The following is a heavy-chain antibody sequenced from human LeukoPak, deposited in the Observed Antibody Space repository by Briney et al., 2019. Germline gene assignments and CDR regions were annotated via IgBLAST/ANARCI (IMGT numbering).Heavy chain of an antibody. Sequence: GGSLRLSCAASGFTFSINWMSWVRQAPGKGLEWVSSISSSSSYIYYADSVKGRFTISRDNAKNSLYLQMNSLRAEDTAVYYCARGIAGSFDYWGQGTLVTVSS. J-gene: IGHJ4*02. V-gene: IGHV3-21*01. CDR1: GFTFSINW. CDR3: ARGIAGSFDY. D-gene: IGHD6-13*01. CDR2: ISSSSSYI.